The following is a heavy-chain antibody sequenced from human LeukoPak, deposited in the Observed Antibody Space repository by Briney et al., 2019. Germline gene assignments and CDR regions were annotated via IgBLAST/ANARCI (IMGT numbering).Heavy chain of an antibody. Sequence: GGSLRLSCAASGFTFSSYWMSWVRQAPGKGLEWVANIKQDGSEKYYVDSVKGRFTISRDNAKNSLYLQMNSLRAEDTAVYYCAKTPSVLLWFGELFPDYWGQGTLVTVSS. D-gene: IGHD3-10*01. CDR3: AKTPSVLLWFGELFPDY. J-gene: IGHJ4*02. CDR1: GFTFSSYW. V-gene: IGHV3-7*03. CDR2: IKQDGSEK.